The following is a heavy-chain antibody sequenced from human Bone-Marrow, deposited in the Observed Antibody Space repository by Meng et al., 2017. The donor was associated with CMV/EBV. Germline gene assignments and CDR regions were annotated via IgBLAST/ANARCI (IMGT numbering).Heavy chain of an antibody. CDR1: GGPFSSYA. Sequence: QVRLVKSGAEVKRPGSSVRVSVKASGGPFSSYAISWVRQAPGQGLEWMGGIIPIFGTANYAQKFQGRVTITADESTSTAYMELSSLRSEDTAVYYCASPIAVAGYYFDYWGQGTLVTVSS. D-gene: IGHD6-19*01. CDR2: IIPIFGTA. V-gene: IGHV1-69*12. CDR3: ASPIAVAGYYFDY. J-gene: IGHJ4*02.